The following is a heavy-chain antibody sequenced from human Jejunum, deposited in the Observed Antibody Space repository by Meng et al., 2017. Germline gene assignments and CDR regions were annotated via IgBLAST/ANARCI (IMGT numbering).Heavy chain of an antibody. D-gene: IGHD2-15*01. V-gene: IGHV4-59*02. CDR2: IHNTGST. J-gene: IGHJ5*02. Sequence: SETLSLTCNVSGGSVSSHYWSWIRQTPGKGLEWIGYIHNTGSTYYTPSLRRRATISLDTSKNQFSLRLTSVTAADTAVYYCARGGDIEVPWLDPWGQGTLVTVSS. CDR1: GGSVSSHY. CDR3: ARGGDIEVPWLDP.